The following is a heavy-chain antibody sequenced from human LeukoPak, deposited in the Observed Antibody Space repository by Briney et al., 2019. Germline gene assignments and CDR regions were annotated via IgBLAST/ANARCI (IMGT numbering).Heavy chain of an antibody. CDR1: GGSLSGYY. Sequence: SETLSLTCAVYGGSLSGYYWSWIRQPPGKGLEWIGEINHSGSTNYNPSLKSRVTISVDTSKNQFSLKLSSVTAADTAVYYCARGRITMVRGVGNWFDPWGQGTLVTVSS. J-gene: IGHJ5*02. CDR3: ARGRITMVRGVGNWFDP. V-gene: IGHV4-34*01. D-gene: IGHD3-10*01. CDR2: INHSGST.